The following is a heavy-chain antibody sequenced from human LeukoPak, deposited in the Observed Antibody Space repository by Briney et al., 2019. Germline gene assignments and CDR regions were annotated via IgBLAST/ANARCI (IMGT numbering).Heavy chain of an antibody. D-gene: IGHD3-10*01. CDR1: GYTFTGYY. CDR2: ISAYNGNT. Sequence: ASVKVSCKASGYTFTGYYMHWVRQAPGQGLEWMGWISAYNGNTNYAQKLQGRVTMTTDTSTSTAYMELRSLRSDDTAVYYCARDRTYYGSGSYPDYWGQGTLVTVSS. J-gene: IGHJ4*02. V-gene: IGHV1-18*04. CDR3: ARDRTYYGSGSYPDY.